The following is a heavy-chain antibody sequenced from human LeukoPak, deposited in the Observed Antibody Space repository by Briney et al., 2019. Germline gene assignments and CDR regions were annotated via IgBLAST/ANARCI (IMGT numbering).Heavy chain of an antibody. Sequence: GESLKISCRDSGYSFTNYWIGWVRQMPGKGLEWMGIIYPADSDTRYSPSFLGQVTISADKSISTAYLQWSSLKASDTAMYYCARHEGGTTIDYWGQGTLVTVSS. CDR2: IYPADSDT. CDR3: ARHEGGTTIDY. V-gene: IGHV5-51*01. CDR1: GYSFTNYW. J-gene: IGHJ4*02. D-gene: IGHD1-7*01.